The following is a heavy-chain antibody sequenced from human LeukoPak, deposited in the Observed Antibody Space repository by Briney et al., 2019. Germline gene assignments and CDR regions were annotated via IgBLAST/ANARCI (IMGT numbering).Heavy chain of an antibody. CDR1: GYIFINFE. CDR3: ARVRSAGGLNY. V-gene: IGHV1-8*02. D-gene: IGHD3-3*01. CDR2: VNPNSGHA. J-gene: IGHJ4*02. Sequence: ASVKVSCKASGYIFINFEINWVRQAPGQGLEWMGWVNPNSGHAGYAQKFQDRVSFTSDSSISTTYMEVTSLKNEDTAVYFCARVRSAGGLNYWGQGTLISVSS.